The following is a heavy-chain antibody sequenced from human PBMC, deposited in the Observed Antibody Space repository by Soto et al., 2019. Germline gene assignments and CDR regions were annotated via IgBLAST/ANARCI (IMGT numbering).Heavy chain of an antibody. CDR1: GGSISSGDYY. D-gene: IGHD3-22*01. V-gene: IGHV4-30-4*01. CDR2: TYYSGST. J-gene: IGHJ4*02. Sequence: SETLSLTCTVSGGSISSGDYYWSWIRQPPGKGLEWIGYTYYSGSTYYNPSLKSRVTISVDTSKNQFSLKLSSVTAADTAVYYCARDQLPGYYDSSGYYDYWGQGTLVTVSS. CDR3: ARDQLPGYYDSSGYYDY.